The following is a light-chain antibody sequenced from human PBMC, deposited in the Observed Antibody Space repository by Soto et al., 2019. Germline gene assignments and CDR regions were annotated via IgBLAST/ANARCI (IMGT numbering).Light chain of an antibody. CDR3: KQCSNWPLT. Sequence: EIVLTQSPATLSLSPGERATLSCRASQSVSTYLAWYQQKPGQAPRLLLYDASNRATGIPARFSGSGSGTDFTLTISSLEPEDFAVYYCKQCSNWPLTFGGGTKVEIK. V-gene: IGKV3-11*01. CDR2: DAS. CDR1: QSVSTY. J-gene: IGKJ4*01.